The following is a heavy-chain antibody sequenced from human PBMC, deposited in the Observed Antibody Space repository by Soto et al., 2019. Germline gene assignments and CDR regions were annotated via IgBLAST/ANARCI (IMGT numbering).Heavy chain of an antibody. CDR2: IYYSGST. CDR1: GGSISSGDYY. Sequence: PSETLSLTCTVSGGSISSGDYYWSWIRQPPGKGLEWIGYIYYSGSTYYNPSLKSRVAISVDTSKNQFSLKLSSVTAADTAVYYCARSHSKWYESDYWGQGTLVTVSS. J-gene: IGHJ4*02. CDR3: ARSHSKWYESDY. D-gene: IGHD2-15*01. V-gene: IGHV4-30-4*01.